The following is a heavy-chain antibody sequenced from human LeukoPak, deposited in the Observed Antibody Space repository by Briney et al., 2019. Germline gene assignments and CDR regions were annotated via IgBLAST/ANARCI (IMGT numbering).Heavy chain of an antibody. D-gene: IGHD2-15*01. CDR3: ARDLNYCSGGSCYFYYYYYYMDV. V-gene: IGHV4-38-2*02. J-gene: IGHJ6*03. CDR2: IYHSGST. CDR1: GFTFSSYW. Sequence: GSLRLSCAASGFTFSSYWMHWVRQAPGKGLEWIGSIYHSGSTYYNPSLKSRVTISVDTSKNQFSLKLSSVTAADTAVYYCARDLNYCSGGSCYFYYYYYYMDVWGKGTTVTVSS.